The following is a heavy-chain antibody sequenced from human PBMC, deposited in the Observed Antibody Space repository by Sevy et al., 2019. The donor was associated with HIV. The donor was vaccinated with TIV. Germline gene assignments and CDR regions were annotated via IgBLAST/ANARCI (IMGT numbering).Heavy chain of an antibody. D-gene: IGHD6-19*01. Sequence: GGSLRLSCAASGFTFSSYAMSWVRQAPGKGLEWVSAISGSGGSTYYADSVKGRFTISRDNSKNTLYLQMNSLRAEDTAVYYCEKSAHTVAGMGEGAFDIWGQGTMVTVSS. CDR3: EKSAHTVAGMGEGAFDI. CDR1: GFTFSSYA. CDR2: ISGSGGST. V-gene: IGHV3-23*01. J-gene: IGHJ3*02.